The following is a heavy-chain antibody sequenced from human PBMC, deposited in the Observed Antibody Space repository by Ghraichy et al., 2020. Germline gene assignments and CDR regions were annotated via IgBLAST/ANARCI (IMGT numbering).Heavy chain of an antibody. CDR2: IWYDGSNK. CDR3: ARSDRYSSSWYRELDY. V-gene: IGHV3-33*01. J-gene: IGHJ4*02. D-gene: IGHD6-13*01. CDR1: GFTFSSYG. Sequence: GGSLRLSCAASGFTFSSYGMHWVRQAPGKGLEWVAVIWYDGSNKYYADSVKGRFTISRDNSKNTLYLQMNSLRAEDTAVYYCARSDRYSSSWYRELDYWGQGTLVTVSS.